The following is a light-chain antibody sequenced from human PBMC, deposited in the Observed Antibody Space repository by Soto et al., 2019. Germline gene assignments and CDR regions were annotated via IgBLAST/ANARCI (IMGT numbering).Light chain of an antibody. CDR1: QSVSSY. Sequence: EIVLTQSPATLSLSPGERATVSCRASQSVSSYLAWYQLKPGQAPRLLIYDASNRATGIPARFSGGGSGTDFTLTISRLEPEDFAVYYCQQRGSGPLPFGGGTKVEI. V-gene: IGKV3-11*01. J-gene: IGKJ4*01. CDR2: DAS. CDR3: QQRGSGPLP.